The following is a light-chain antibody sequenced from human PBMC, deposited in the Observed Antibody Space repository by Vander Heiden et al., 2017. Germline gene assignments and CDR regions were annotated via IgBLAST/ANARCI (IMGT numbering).Light chain of an antibody. CDR3: SSYTSSSTLYV. Sequence: QSALTQPASVSGSLGQSITISCTGTSRDVGGYNYVSWYQQHPGKAPKLMIYEVSNRPSGVSTRFSGSKYGNTASLTISGLQAEDEADYYCSSYTSSSTLYVFGTGAKVTVL. J-gene: IGLJ1*01. V-gene: IGLV2-14*01. CDR2: EVS. CDR1: SRDVGGYNY.